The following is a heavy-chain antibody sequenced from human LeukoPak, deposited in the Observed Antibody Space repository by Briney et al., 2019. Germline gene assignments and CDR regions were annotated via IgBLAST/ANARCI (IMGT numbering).Heavy chain of an antibody. CDR1: GGSLSSSSYY. J-gene: IGHJ6*02. V-gene: IGHV4-39*01. Sequence: PSETLSLTCTVSGGSLSSSSYYWGWIRQPPGKGLEWIGSIYYSGSTYYNPSLKSRVTISVDTSKNQFSLKLSSVTAADTAVYYCARRGVKDYYGMDVWGQGTTVTVSS. CDR2: IYYSGST. D-gene: IGHD3-10*01. CDR3: ARRGVKDYYGMDV.